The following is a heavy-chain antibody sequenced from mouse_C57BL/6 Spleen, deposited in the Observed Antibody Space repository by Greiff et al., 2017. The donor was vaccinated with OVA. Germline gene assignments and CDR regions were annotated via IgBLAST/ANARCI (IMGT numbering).Heavy chain of an antibody. J-gene: IGHJ3*01. CDR2: INPSSGYT. Sequence: VQLQQSGAELARPGASVKMSCKASGYTFTSYTMHWVKQRPGQGLEWIGYINPSSGYTKYNQKFKDKATLTADKSSSTAYMQLSSLTSEDSAVYYCAREGVYGDYPAWFAYWGQGTLVTVSA. D-gene: IGHD2-13*01. CDR1: GYTFTSYT. V-gene: IGHV1-4*01. CDR3: AREGVYGDYPAWFAY.